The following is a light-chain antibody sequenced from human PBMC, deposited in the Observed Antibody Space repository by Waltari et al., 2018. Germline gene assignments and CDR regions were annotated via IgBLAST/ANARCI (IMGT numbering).Light chain of an antibody. Sequence: QSALTQPASVSGSPGQSITIPCAGTSSDVGSSNHVSWYQQHPGRAPKPIIYEVSERPSGVSNRFSGSKSGNTASLTISGLQPEDEADYYCYSYARTITFVFGGGTKLTVL. J-gene: IGLJ3*02. V-gene: IGLV2-23*02. CDR1: SSDVGSSNH. CDR2: EVS. CDR3: YSYARTITFV.